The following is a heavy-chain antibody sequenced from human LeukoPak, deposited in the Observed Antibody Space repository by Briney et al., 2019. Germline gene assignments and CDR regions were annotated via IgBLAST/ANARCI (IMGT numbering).Heavy chain of an antibody. CDR2: ISGSGGST. V-gene: IGHV3-23*01. CDR3: AKVVDIVATMGYFDY. J-gene: IGHJ4*02. CDR1: GFTFSSYA. Sequence: GGSLRLSCAASGFTFSSYAMSWVRQAPGKGLEWVSAISGSGGSTYYADSVKGRFTISRDDSKNTLYLQMNSLRAEDTAVYYCAKVVDIVATMGYFDYWGQGTLVTVSS. D-gene: IGHD5-12*01.